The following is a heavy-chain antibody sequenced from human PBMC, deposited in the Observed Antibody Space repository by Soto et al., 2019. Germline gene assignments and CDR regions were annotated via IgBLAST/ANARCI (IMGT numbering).Heavy chain of an antibody. D-gene: IGHD2-15*01. J-gene: IGHJ4*02. CDR1: GYPFIHHA. CDR2: ISAYTGDT. CDR3: AREGYCSGGSCYSLAY. Sequence: ASVNVSCKASGYPFIHHAIKWVRQAPGQGLEWMGWISAYTGDTNYAQKLQGRVTMTTDTSTSTAYIELRSLRSDDTVLFYCAREGYCSGGSCYSLAYWGQGTLVTVSS. V-gene: IGHV1-18*01.